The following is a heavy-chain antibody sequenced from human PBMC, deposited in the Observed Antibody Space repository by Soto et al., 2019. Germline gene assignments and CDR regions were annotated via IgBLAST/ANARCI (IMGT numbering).Heavy chain of an antibody. D-gene: IGHD6-6*01. CDR2: IDTAGDT. CDR1: GFTFNDYD. Sequence: PGGSLRLCCAASGFTFNDYDMHWVRQATGKGLEWVSSIDTAGDTDYAASVRGRFTISRENAKNSLSLQMNSLRAEDTAVYYCARVDQQLVGGMHVSGQGTKVTVSS. J-gene: IGHJ6*02. CDR3: ARVDQQLVGGMHV. V-gene: IGHV3-13*01.